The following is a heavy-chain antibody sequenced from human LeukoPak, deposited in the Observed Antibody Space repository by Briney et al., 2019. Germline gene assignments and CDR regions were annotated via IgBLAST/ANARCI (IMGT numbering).Heavy chain of an antibody. CDR3: AGTDGSGSPTPPFDY. CDR2: FDPEAGET. CDR1: GYTLTELS. V-gene: IGHV1-24*01. D-gene: IGHD3-10*01. J-gene: IGHJ4*02. Sequence: ASVKVSCKVSGYTLTELSMHWVRQAPGKGLEWMGGFDPEAGETIYAQKFQGRVTMTEDTSTDTAYMELSSLRSEDTAVYYCAGTDGSGSPTPPFDYWGQGTLVTVSS.